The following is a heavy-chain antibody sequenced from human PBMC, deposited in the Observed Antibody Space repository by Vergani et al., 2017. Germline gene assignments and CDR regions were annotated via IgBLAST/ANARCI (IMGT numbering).Heavy chain of an antibody. CDR2: IYSGDET. Sequence: EVQLLESGGGLVQPGGSLRLSCAASGFTVSGSYMTWVRQAPGKGLEWVSHIYSGDETYYADSVKGRVTISRDTSKNTLHLQINNLRVEDTAVYYCARGNYYGSGTYVDPWGQGTLVTVSS. V-gene: IGHV3-66*02. CDR3: ARGNYYGSGTYVDP. CDR1: GFTVSGSY. D-gene: IGHD3-10*01. J-gene: IGHJ5*02.